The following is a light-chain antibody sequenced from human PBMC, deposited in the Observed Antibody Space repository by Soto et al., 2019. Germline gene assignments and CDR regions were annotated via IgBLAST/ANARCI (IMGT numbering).Light chain of an antibody. J-gene: IGLJ2*01. CDR2: DNN. CDR3: GTWDSSLSDVV. CDR1: SSNIGNNY. Sequence: QSVLTQPPSVSAAPGQKVTISCSGSSSNIGNNYVSWYQQLPGTAPKLLIYDNNKRPSGIPDRFSGSKSGTSATLGITGLQTGDGADYYCGTWDSSLSDVVFGGGT. V-gene: IGLV1-51*01.